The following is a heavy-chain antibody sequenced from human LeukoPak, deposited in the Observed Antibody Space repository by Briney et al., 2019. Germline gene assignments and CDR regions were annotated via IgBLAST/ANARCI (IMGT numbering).Heavy chain of an antibody. CDR3: ASYDFWSAHLDY. J-gene: IGHJ4*02. D-gene: IGHD3-3*01. Sequence: PSETLSLTCTVSGGSISSGGYYWSWIRQPPGKGLEWIGSIYYSGSTYYNPSLKSRVTISVDTSKNQFSLKLSSVTAADTAVYYCASYDFWSAHLDYWGQGTLVTVSS. CDR2: IYYSGST. CDR1: GGSISSGGYY. V-gene: IGHV4-39*07.